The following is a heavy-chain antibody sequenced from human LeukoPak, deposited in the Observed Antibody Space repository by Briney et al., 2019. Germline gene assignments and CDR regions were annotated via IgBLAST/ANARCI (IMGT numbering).Heavy chain of an antibody. CDR1: GFTFSSYA. Sequence: QPGGSLRLSCVASGFTFSSYAMSWVRQAPGKGLEWVSSLSGSGESTLYADSVKGRFTISRDNSKNTLFLQMYSLRADDTAVYLCAKGSSGWGSFDSWGQGTLVTVSS. CDR3: AKGSSGWGSFDS. V-gene: IGHV3-23*01. D-gene: IGHD6-19*01. J-gene: IGHJ4*02. CDR2: LSGSGEST.